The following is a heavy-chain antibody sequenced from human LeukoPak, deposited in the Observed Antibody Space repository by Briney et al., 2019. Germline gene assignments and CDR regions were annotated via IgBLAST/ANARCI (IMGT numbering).Heavy chain of an antibody. CDR2: IIPIFGTA. CDR3: ARGSTVTTSYYYYGTDV. CDR1: GGTFSSYA. D-gene: IGHD4-17*01. V-gene: IGHV1-69*01. J-gene: IGHJ6*02. Sequence: GASVKVSCKASGGTFSSYAISWVRQAPGQGLEWMGGIIPIFGTANYAQKFQGRVTITADESTSTAYMELSSLRSEDTAVYYCARGSTVTTSYYYYGTDVWGQGTTVTVSS.